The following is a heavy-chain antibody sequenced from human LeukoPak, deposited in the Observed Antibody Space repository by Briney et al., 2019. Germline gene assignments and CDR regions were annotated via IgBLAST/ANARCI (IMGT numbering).Heavy chain of an antibody. V-gene: IGHV3-23*01. D-gene: IGHD4-17*01. J-gene: IGHJ3*02. CDR2: ISGSGGKT. Sequence: PGGSLRLSCAASGFTFSSYGMSWVRQAPGKGLEWVSAISGSGGKTYYADSVKGRFTISRDNSKNTLYLQMNSLGAEDTAVYYCAKDWQYGLDAFDIWGQGTMVTVSS. CDR3: AKDWQYGLDAFDI. CDR1: GFTFSSYG.